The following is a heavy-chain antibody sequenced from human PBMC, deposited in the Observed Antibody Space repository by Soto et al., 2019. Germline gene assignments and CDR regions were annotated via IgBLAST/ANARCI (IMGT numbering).Heavy chain of an antibody. CDR3: AKVRWALYYYYGMDV. Sequence: GGSLRPSCAASGFTFSSYGMHWVRQAPGKGLEWVAVISYDGSNKYYADSVKGRFTISRDNSKNTLYLQMNSLRAEDTAVYYCAKVRWALYYYYGMDVWGQGTTVTVSS. V-gene: IGHV3-30*18. CDR2: ISYDGSNK. D-gene: IGHD3-22*01. J-gene: IGHJ6*02. CDR1: GFTFSSYG.